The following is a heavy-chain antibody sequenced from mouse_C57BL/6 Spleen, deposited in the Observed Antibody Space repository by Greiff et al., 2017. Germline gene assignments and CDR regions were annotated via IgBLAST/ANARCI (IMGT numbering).Heavy chain of an antibody. CDR2: IRSKSNNYAT. D-gene: IGHD2-3*01. Sequence: EVKVVESGGGLVQPKGSLKLSCAASGFSFNTYAMNWVRQAPGKGLEWVARIRSKSNNYATYYADSVKDRFTISRDDSESMLYLQMNNLKTEDTAMYYCVIRYDGYYDYYAMDYWGQGTSVTVSS. CDR3: VIRYDGYYDYYAMDY. J-gene: IGHJ4*01. CDR1: GFSFNTYA. V-gene: IGHV10-1*01.